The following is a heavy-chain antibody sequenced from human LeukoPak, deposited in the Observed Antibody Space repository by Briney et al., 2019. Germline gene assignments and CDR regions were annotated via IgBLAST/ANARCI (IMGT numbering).Heavy chain of an antibody. D-gene: IGHD6-13*01. V-gene: IGHV3-74*01. CDR1: GFTFSSHW. Sequence: PGGSLRLSCAASGFTFSSHWMHLVRQAPGKGLIWVSRINSDGTSTSYADSVKGRFTISRDNAKNTLYLQMNSLRAEDTAVYYCARDGSSWSNWLDPWGQGTLVTVSS. J-gene: IGHJ5*02. CDR2: INSDGTST. CDR3: ARDGSSWSNWLDP.